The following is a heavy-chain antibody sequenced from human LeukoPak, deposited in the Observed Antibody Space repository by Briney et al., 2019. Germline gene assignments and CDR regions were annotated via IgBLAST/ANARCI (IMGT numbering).Heavy chain of an antibody. CDR2: IYYSGST. CDR1: SGSISSSSYY. V-gene: IGHV4-39*07. D-gene: IGHD2-2*01. CDR3: ARARRRYCSSTSCYGGDAFDI. Sequence: PSETLSLTCTVSSGSISSSSYYWGWIRQPPGKGLEWTGSIYYSGSTYYSPSLKSRVTISVDTSKTQFSLKLSSVPAADTAVYYCARARRRYCSSTSCYGGDAFDIWGQGTMVTVSS. J-gene: IGHJ3*02.